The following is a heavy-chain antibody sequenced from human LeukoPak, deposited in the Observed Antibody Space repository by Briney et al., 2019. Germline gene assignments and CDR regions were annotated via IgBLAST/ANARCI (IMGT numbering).Heavy chain of an antibody. J-gene: IGHJ3*02. CDR3: ARDSGYSYGPYYYDSSGYPDAFDI. Sequence: SSVKVSCKASGGTFSSYAISWVRQAPGQGLEWMGRIIAYNGNTNYAQKLQGRVTMTTDTSTSTAYMELRSLRSDDTAVYYCARDSGYSYGPYYYDSSGYPDAFDIWGQGTMVTVSS. CDR1: GGTFSSYA. CDR2: IIAYNGNT. V-gene: IGHV1-18*01. D-gene: IGHD3-22*01.